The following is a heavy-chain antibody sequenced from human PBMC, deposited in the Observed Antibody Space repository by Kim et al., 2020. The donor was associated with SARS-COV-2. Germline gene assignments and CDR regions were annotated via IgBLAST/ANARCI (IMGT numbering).Heavy chain of an antibody. V-gene: IGHV4-39*01. CDR3: ASPHDYGDYGVYDY. CDR2: IYYSGST. CDR1: GGSISSSSYY. D-gene: IGHD4-17*01. J-gene: IGHJ4*02. Sequence: SETLSLTCPVSGGSISSSSYYWGWIRQPPGKGLEWIGSIYYSGSTYYNPSLKSRVTISVDTSKNQFSLMLSSVTAADTAVYYCASPHDYGDYGVYDYWGQGTLVTVSS.